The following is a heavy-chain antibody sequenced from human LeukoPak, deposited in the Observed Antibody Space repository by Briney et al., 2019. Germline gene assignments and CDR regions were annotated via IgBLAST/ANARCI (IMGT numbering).Heavy chain of an antibody. J-gene: IGHJ6*03. CDR1: GYTFTSYD. Sequence: ASVKVSCKASGYTFTSYDINWVRQAPGQGLEWMGWMNPNSGNTGYAQKFQGRVTITRNTSISTAYMELSSLRSEDTAVYYCARGVVGANYYYMDVWGKGTTVTVSS. V-gene: IGHV1-8*03. CDR2: MNPNSGNT. D-gene: IGHD1-26*01. CDR3: ARGVVGANYYYMDV.